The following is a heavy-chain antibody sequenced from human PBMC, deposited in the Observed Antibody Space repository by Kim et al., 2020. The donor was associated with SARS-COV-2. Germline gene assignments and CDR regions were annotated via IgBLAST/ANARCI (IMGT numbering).Heavy chain of an antibody. Sequence: GGGTNYNDSEKGRFTISRDNLKNTLYLQMNSLRADDTAVYYCARGSNLADYWGQGTLVTVSS. CDR2: GGGT. CDR3: ARGSNLADY. J-gene: IGHJ4*02. V-gene: IGHV3-23*01.